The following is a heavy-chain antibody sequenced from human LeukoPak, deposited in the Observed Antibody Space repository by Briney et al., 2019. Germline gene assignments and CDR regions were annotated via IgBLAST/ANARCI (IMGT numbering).Heavy chain of an antibody. Sequence: PGGSLRLSCAASGFTFSSCGMHWVRQAPGQGLEWVAVMSYDGSNENYADSVKGRFTISRDNSKNTVFLQMNSLRTEDTAVYYCTRDAGSWTDFDYWGQGTLVSVSS. V-gene: IGHV3-30*19. J-gene: IGHJ4*02. CDR3: TRDAGSWTDFDY. D-gene: IGHD3/OR15-3a*01. CDR1: GFTFSSCG. CDR2: MSYDGSNE.